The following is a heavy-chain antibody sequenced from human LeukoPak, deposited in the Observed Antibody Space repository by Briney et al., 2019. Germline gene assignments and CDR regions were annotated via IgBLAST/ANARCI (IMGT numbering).Heavy chain of an antibody. V-gene: IGHV4-61*03. CDR3: ARNTSSSPWFDP. CDR2: VYYIGTT. Sequence: PSETLSLTCTVSGGSVSSPDSYWSWIRQPPGEGLEWIGNVYYIGTTTYNSSLETRVTISVDKSKNHFSLILTSVTAADTAIYFCARNTSSSPWFDPWGQGTLVTVSS. J-gene: IGHJ5*02. D-gene: IGHD6-6*01. CDR1: GGSVSSPDSY.